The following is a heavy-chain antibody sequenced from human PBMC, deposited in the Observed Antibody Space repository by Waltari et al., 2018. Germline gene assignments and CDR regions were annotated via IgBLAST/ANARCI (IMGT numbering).Heavy chain of an antibody. CDR1: GFTFSSYG. Sequence: QVQLVESGGGVVQPGGSLRLSCAASGFTFSSYGMHWVRQAPGKGLEWVAFIRYDGSNKYYADSVKGRFTISRDNSKNTLYLQMNSLRAEDTAVYYCAKDKRYSSSWLLWWFDPWGQGTLVTVSS. CDR3: AKDKRYSSSWLLWWFDP. J-gene: IGHJ5*02. V-gene: IGHV3-30*02. CDR2: IRYDGSNK. D-gene: IGHD6-13*01.